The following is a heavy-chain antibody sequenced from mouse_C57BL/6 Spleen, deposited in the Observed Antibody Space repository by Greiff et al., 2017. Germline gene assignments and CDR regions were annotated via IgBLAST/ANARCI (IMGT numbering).Heavy chain of an antibody. CDR3: ARYPIGYFDV. Sequence: VQLQESGAELVKPGASVKMSCKASGYTFTSYWITWVKQRPGQGLEWIGDIYPGSGSTNYNEKFKSKATLTVDTSSSTAYMQLSSLTSEDSAVYYCARYPIGYFDVWGTGTTVTVSS. V-gene: IGHV1-55*01. CDR2: IYPGSGST. J-gene: IGHJ1*03. CDR1: GYTFTSYW.